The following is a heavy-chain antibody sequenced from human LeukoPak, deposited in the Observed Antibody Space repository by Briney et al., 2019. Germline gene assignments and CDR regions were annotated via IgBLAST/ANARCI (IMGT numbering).Heavy chain of an antibody. CDR2: IYYSGST. J-gene: IGHJ4*02. CDR3: ARGRYSGSYPLGY. V-gene: IGHV4-59*01. Sequence: PSETLSLTCTVSGGSISSYYWSWIRQPPGKGLEWIGYIYYSGSTNYNPSLKSRVTISVDTSKNQFSLKLSSVTGADTDVYYCARGRYSGSYPLGYWGQGTLVTVSS. CDR1: GGSISSYY. D-gene: IGHD1-26*01.